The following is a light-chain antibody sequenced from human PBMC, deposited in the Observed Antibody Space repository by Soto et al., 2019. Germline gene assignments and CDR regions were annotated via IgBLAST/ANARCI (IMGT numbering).Light chain of an antibody. CDR2: DVS. CDR3: CSYAGSFPYV. V-gene: IGLV2-11*01. Sequence: QSVLTQPRSVCGSPGQSVTISCTGTSSDVGGYNYVSWYQQHPGKAPKLMIYDVSKRPSGVPDRFSGSKSGNTASLTISGLQAEDEAGYYCCSYAGSFPYVFGTGTRSPS. CDR1: SSDVGGYNY. J-gene: IGLJ1*01.